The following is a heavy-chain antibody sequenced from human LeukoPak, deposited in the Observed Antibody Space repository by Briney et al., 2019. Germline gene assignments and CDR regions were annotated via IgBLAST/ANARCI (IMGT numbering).Heavy chain of an antibody. CDR1: GFIFSTYA. D-gene: IGHD4-23*01. Sequence: GESMRLSCAASGFIFSTYAMSWVRLAPGKGLEWVSGIISIGGTTNSADSVKGRFTISRDNSKKTLYLQMDSLRAEDTAVYYCSRGHGYGGVEGYYYYHGMDVWGQGTTVTVSS. J-gene: IGHJ6*02. CDR2: IISIGGTT. CDR3: SRGHGYGGVEGYYYYHGMDV. V-gene: IGHV3-23*01.